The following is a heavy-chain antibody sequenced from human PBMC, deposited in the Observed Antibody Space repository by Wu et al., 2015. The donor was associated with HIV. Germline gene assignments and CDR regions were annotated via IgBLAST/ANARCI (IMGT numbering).Heavy chain of an antibody. CDR2: INPKYEVT. CDR3: VRGVGSPATTWKLTFFFKY. D-gene: IGHD1-1*01. Sequence: QVQLVQSEAEVRKPGASVKVSCRASGYTFSDYYIHWIRQAPGQGLEYLGWINPKYEVTNYERSFQGRVTMTSVTSTSTAYMELTTLTSDDTAFYYCVRGVGSPATTWKLTFFFKYWGQGTLVTVSS. V-gene: IGHV1-2*02. CDR1: GYTFSDYY. J-gene: IGHJ4*02.